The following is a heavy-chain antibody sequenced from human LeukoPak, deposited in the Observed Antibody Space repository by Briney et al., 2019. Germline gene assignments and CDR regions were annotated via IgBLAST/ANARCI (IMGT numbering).Heavy chain of an antibody. CDR2: IYTSGST. CDR1: GGSISSGSYY. J-gene: IGHJ1*01. D-gene: IGHD2-21*01. V-gene: IGHV4-61*02. Sequence: PSETLSLXCTVSGGSISSGSYYWSWIRQPAAKGLEWIGRIYTSGSTNYNPSLKSRVTISVDTSKNQFSLKLSSVTAADTAVYYCASGCGGDCYSTEYFQHWARAPWSPSPQ. CDR3: ASGCGGDCYSTEYFQH.